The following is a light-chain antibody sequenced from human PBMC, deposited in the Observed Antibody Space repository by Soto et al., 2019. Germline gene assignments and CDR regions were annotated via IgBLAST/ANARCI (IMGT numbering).Light chain of an antibody. CDR3: QQSYNTPLT. CDR1: QSITTW. CDR2: DVS. J-gene: IGKJ3*01. V-gene: IGKV1-5*01. Sequence: DIQMTQSPSTVSAYVGDSVTITCRASQSITTWLAWYLQRPGKAPKLLIYDVSSLQSGVPSRFSGSGSGTEFTLTISSLQPEDFATYYCQQSYNTPLTFGPGTKVDIK.